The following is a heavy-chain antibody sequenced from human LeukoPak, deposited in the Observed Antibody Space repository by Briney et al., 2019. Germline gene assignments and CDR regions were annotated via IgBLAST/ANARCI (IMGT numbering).Heavy chain of an antibody. Sequence: GGSLRLSCAASGFTVSSNYMSWVRQAPGKGLEWVSVIYSGGSTYYADSVKGRFTISRDNSKNTLYLQMNSLRPEDTAIYFCVRDLYPSQYTILTGPFDLWGQGTRVTVSS. V-gene: IGHV3-53*05. CDR2: IYSGGST. D-gene: IGHD3-9*01. CDR1: GFTVSSNY. CDR3: VRDLYPSQYTILTGPFDL. J-gene: IGHJ4*02.